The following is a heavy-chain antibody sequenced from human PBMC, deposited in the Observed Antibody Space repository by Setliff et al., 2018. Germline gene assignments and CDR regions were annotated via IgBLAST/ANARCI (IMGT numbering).Heavy chain of an antibody. CDR1: GFTFTTYS. CDR2: IGRSSNYM. CDR3: ARALGDYDYWYFDV. Sequence: LRLSCAASGFTFTTYSMHWVRQAPGKGLEWVSSIGRSSNYMYYGDSVKGRFTISRDSAKSSLYLQMNSLRTEDTAVYYCARALGDYDYWYFDVWGRGTLVTVSS. V-gene: IGHV3-21*01. J-gene: IGHJ2*01. D-gene: IGHD4-17*01.